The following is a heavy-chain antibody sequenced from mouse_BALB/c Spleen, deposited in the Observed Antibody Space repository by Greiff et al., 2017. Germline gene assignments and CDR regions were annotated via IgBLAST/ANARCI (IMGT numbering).Heavy chain of an antibody. CDR1: GFSLTGYG. CDR2: IWGDGST. CDR3: AREGGPYGGLFAY. D-gene: IGHD1-1*01. J-gene: IGHJ3*01. Sequence: QVQLKESGPGLVAPSQSLSITCTVSGFSLTGYGVNWVRQPPGKGLEWLGMIWGDGSTDYNSALKSRLSISKDNSKSQVFLKMNSLQTDDTARYYCAREGGPYGGLFAYWGQGTLVTVSA. V-gene: IGHV2-6-7*01.